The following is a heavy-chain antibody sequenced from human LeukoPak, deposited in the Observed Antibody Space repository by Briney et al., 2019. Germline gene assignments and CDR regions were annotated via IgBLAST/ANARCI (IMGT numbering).Heavy chain of an antibody. CDR2: IYYSGST. J-gene: IGHJ4*02. CDR1: GGSISSSSYY. CDR3: ARHKRFGVVILYYFDY. V-gene: IGHV4-39*01. D-gene: IGHD3-3*01. Sequence: SETLSLTCTVSGGSISSSSYYWGCIRQPPGKGLEWIGSIYYSGSTYYNPSLKSRVTISVDTSKNQFSLKLSSVTAADTAVYYCARHKRFGVVILYYFDYWGQGTLVTVSS.